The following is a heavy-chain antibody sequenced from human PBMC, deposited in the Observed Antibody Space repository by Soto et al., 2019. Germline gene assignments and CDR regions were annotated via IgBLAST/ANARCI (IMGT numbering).Heavy chain of an antibody. CDR2: IIPTGST. Sequence: SETLSLTCAVSCASVSGQYWSWVRQPPGKGLEWVGEIIPTGSTTYNPSLKSRLSFSLDTSNNHFSLNLSSVSVADTAVYYCARGGITMAWNYYYYGMDVWGQGTTVTVSS. CDR1: CASVSGQY. V-gene: IGHV4-34*01. J-gene: IGHJ6*02. D-gene: IGHD3-10*01. CDR3: ARGGITMAWNYYYYGMDV.